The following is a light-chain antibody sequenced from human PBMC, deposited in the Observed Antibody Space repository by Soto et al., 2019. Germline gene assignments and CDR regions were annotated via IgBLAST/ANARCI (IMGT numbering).Light chain of an antibody. CDR3: QQSYSTPRT. J-gene: IGKJ1*01. V-gene: IGKV1-39*01. Sequence: DIQMTQSPSSLSASVGDRVTLTCRASQRISTYINWYQQKPGKAPNLLIYAASSLQNGVPSIFSGSGSRIDFTLTISSLQPEDFATYYCQQSYSTPRTFGQGTKVEIK. CDR1: QRISTY. CDR2: AAS.